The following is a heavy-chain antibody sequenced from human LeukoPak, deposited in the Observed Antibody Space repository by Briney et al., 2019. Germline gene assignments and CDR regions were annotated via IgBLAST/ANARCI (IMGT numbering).Heavy chain of an antibody. CDR3: ARDVERQQDAFDL. V-gene: IGHV3-7*01. J-gene: IGHJ3*01. CDR1: GFTFSSYW. Sequence: GGSLRLSCVASGFTFSSYWMSWVRQAPGKGLEWVANLKQDGGEKYYVDSVKGRFTISRDNAENSLYLQMNSLRAEDTAVYYCARDVERQQDAFDLWGQGTMVTVSS. D-gene: IGHD6-13*01. CDR2: LKQDGGEK.